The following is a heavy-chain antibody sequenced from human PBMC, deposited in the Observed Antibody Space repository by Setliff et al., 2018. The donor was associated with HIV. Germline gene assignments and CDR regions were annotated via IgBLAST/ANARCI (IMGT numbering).Heavy chain of an antibody. Sequence: SETLSLTCTVSGGSISSGGYYWSWTRQHPGKGLEWIGYIYYSGSTYYNPSLKSRVTISVDTSKNQFSLKLSSVTAADTAVYYCARSKKRGDYYYYYYYMDVWGKGTTVTVSS. J-gene: IGHJ6*03. CDR1: GGSISSGGYY. CDR3: ARSKKRGDYYYYYYYMDV. D-gene: IGHD3-16*01. CDR2: IYYSGST. V-gene: IGHV4-31*03.